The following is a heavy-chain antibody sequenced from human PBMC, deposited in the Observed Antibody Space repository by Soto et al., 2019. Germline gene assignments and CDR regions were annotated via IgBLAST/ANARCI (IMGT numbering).Heavy chain of an antibody. CDR2: ISAYNGNT. V-gene: IGHV1-18*04. CDR1: GYTFTSYG. Sequence: ASVKVSCKASGYTFTSYGISWVRQAPGQGLEWMGWISAYNGNTNYAQKLQGRVTMTTDTSTSTAYMELRSLRSDDTAVYYCARSKESWDTAMGTNDYWGQGTLVTVSS. CDR3: ARSKESWDTAMGTNDY. J-gene: IGHJ4*02. D-gene: IGHD5-18*01.